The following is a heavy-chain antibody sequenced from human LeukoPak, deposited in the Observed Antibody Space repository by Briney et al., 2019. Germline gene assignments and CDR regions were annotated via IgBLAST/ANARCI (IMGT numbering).Heavy chain of an antibody. CDR1: GFTFSSYS. J-gene: IGHJ4*02. V-gene: IGHV3-21*01. Sequence: PGRSLRLSCAASGFTFSSYSMNWVRQAPGKGLEWVSSISSSSSYIYYADSVKGRFTISRDNAKNSLYLQMNSLRAEDTAVYYCARDPTYDFWSGYRDYWGQGTLVTVSS. CDR2: ISSSSSYI. CDR3: ARDPTYDFWSGYRDY. D-gene: IGHD3-3*01.